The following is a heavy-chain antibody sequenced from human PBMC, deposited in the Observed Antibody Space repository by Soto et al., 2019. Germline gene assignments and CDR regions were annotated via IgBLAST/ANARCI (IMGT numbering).Heavy chain of an antibody. CDR3: ARVTGYTPSYYFDY. D-gene: IGHD3-9*01. CDR1: GGSISSGDYY. Sequence: SETLSLTCTVSGGSISSGDYYWSWIRQPPGKGLEWIGYIYYSGSTYYNPSLKSRVTISVDTSKNQFSLKLSSVTAADTAVYYCARVTGYTPSYYFDYWGQGTLVTV. V-gene: IGHV4-30-4*01. CDR2: IYYSGST. J-gene: IGHJ4*02.